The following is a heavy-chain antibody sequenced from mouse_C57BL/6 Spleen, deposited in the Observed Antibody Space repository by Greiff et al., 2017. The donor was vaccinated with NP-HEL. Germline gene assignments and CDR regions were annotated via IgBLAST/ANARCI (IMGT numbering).Heavy chain of an antibody. V-gene: IGHV1-22*01. D-gene: IGHD2-4*01. Sequence: EVQLQQSGPELVKPGASVKMSCTASGYTFTDYNMHWVKQSHGKSLEWIGYINPNNGGTSYNQKFKGKATLTVNKSSSTAYMELRSLTSEDSAVYYSARGRLRTDYYAMDYWGQGTSVTVSS. CDR3: ARGRLRTDYYAMDY. CDR1: GYTFTDYN. J-gene: IGHJ4*01. CDR2: INPNNGGT.